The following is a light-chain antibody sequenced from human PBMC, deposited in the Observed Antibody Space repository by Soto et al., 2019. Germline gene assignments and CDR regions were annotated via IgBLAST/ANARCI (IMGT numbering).Light chain of an antibody. CDR2: GAS. CDR1: QSVSSK. J-gene: IGKJ5*01. Sequence: EIVMTQSPSTLSVSPGERATLSCRASQSVSSKLAWYQQKPGQAPRLLIYGASTRATGIPARFSGSGSGTEFTLTISSLQYEDFAVYYCQQYNNWHPITFGQGTRLEIK. CDR3: QQYNNWHPIT. V-gene: IGKV3-15*01.